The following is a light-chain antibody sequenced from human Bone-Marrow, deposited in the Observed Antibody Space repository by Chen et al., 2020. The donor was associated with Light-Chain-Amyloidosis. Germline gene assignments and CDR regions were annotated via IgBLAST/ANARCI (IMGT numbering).Light chain of an antibody. CDR2: GQN. Sequence: QSMLTQPPSASGTPGQRISISCSGSDFDIGSNPVSWFQHVPETAPKLLIYGQNLRPAGDPDRFAGSKSGTSASLAISGLQSEDEATYFCAVWDDALTGWIFGGGTKLSVL. V-gene: IGLV1-44*01. CDR1: DFDIGSNP. J-gene: IGLJ2*01. CDR3: AVWDDALTGWI.